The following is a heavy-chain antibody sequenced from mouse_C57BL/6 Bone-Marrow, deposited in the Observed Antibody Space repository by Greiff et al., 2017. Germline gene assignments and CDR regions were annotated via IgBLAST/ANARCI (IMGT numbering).Heavy chain of an antibody. CDR2: IDPSDSYT. CDR1: GYTFTSYW. D-gene: IGHD2-4*01. J-gene: IGHJ4*01. V-gene: IGHV1-69*01. CDR3: ATRITTNYYAMDY. Sequence: VKLQQPGAELVMPGASVKLSCKASGYTFTSYWMHWVKQRPGQGLEWIGEIDPSDSYTNYNQKFKGKSTLTVDKSSSTAYMQLSSLTSEDSAVYYCATRITTNYYAMDYWGQGTSVTVSS.